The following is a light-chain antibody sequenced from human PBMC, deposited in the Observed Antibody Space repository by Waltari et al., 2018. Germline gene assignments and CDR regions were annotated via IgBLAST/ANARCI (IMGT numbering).Light chain of an antibody. CDR2: DVN. V-gene: IGLV2-14*01. J-gene: IGLJ1*01. Sequence: QSALTQPASVSGPPGQSTTISCTGTRSSDGGYYFPFWYQVHPGKVPKLIIYDVNRRPSGVSNRFSGSKSGNTASLTISGLQAEDEADFYCSSYASSGTLVFGSGTKVTVL. CDR1: RSSDGGYYF. CDR3: SSYASSGTLV.